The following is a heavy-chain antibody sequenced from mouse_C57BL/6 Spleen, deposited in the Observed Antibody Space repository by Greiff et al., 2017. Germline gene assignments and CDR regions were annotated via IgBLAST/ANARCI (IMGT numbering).Heavy chain of an antibody. CDR3: ARHFELGRDWYFDV. CDR1: GFTFSSYT. Sequence: EVQLVESGGGLVKPGGSLKLSCAASGFTFSSYTMSWVRQTPEKRLEWVATISGGGGNTYYPDSVKGRFTISRDNAKNTLYLQRSSLRSEDTALYYCARHFELGRDWYFDVWGTGTTVTVSS. V-gene: IGHV5-9*01. CDR2: ISGGGGNT. J-gene: IGHJ1*03. D-gene: IGHD4-1*01.